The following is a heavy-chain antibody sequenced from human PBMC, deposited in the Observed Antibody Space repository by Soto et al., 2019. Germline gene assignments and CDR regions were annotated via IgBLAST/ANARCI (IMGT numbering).Heavy chain of an antibody. D-gene: IGHD3-22*01. CDR3: ARQIYDSDTGPNFQYYFDS. CDR1: GYSFAGYW. J-gene: IGHJ4*02. Sequence: GEALKISCKGSGYSFAGYWITWVRQKPGRGLEWMGRIDPSDSQTYYSPSFRGHVTISAAKSITTVFLQWSSLRASDTAMYYCARQIYDSDTGPNFQYYFDSWGQGTPVTVSS. V-gene: IGHV5-10-1*01. CDR2: IDPSDSQT.